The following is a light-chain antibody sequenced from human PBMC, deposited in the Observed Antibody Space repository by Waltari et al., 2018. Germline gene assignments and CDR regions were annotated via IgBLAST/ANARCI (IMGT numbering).Light chain of an antibody. CDR1: SRDVGGHNY. J-gene: IGLJ1*01. V-gene: IGLV2-14*03. Sequence: QSALTQPASVSASPGQSTTIPCTGTSRDVGGHNYVSWYQQHPGKAPNLMIYDVTYRPSGVSNRFSGSKSGNTASLTISGLQAEDEADYYCSSYTSSSTQYVFGSGTKVTVL. CDR3: SSYTSSSTQYV. CDR2: DVT.